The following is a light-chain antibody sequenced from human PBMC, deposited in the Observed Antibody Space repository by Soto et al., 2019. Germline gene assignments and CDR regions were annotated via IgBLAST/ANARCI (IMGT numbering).Light chain of an antibody. V-gene: IGLV1-47*01. Sequence: QSVLTQPPSASGTPGQRVTISCSGSSSNIGSNYVYWFQHLPGTAPKLLIYKNNQRPSGVPDRFSGSKSGTSASLAISGLRSEDEADSYCAAWDDSLSGLVFGGGTKLTVL. J-gene: IGLJ2*01. CDR3: AAWDDSLSGLV. CDR1: SSNIGSNY. CDR2: KNN.